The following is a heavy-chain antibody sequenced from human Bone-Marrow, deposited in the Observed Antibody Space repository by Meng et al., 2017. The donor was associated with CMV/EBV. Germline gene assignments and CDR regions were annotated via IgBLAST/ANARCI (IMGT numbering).Heavy chain of an antibody. CDR1: GFTFRSNS. CDR2: ISGSGDST. CDR3: AKRSTAMVS. J-gene: IGHJ1*01. V-gene: IGHV3-23*01. D-gene: IGHD5-18*01. Sequence: GESLKISCAASGFTFRSNSMTWVRQAPGKGLEWVSTISGSGDSTYYADSVKGRFTISRDNSKNTLYLQMNSLRAEDTVTYFCAKRSTAMVSWGQGTVVTVSS.